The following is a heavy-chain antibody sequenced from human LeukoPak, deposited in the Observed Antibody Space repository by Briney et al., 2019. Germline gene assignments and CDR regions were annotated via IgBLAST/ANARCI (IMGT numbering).Heavy chain of an antibody. J-gene: IGHJ4*02. V-gene: IGHV4-61*01. CDR2: IYYSGST. CDR1: GGSVSSGSYY. Sequence: SETLSLTCTVSGGSVSSGSYYWSWIRQPPGKGLEWIGYIYYSGSTNYNPSLKSRVTISVDTPKNQFSLKLSSVTAADTAVYYCARDPNRVPFPGYFDYWGQGTLVTVSS. CDR3: ARDPNRVPFPGYFDY. D-gene: IGHD1-14*01.